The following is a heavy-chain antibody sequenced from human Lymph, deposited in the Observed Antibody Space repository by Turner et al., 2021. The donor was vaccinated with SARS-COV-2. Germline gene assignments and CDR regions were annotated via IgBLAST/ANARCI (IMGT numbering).Heavy chain of an antibody. CDR2: ISGSGSRT. V-gene: IGHV3-23*01. Sequence: EAQLLESGGGLVQPGGSLTLSCAASVFTLSSYAMSLVRKAPGKGLEWVSGISGSGSRTDYAESVKGRLNSARDNSKNTLYMQMNSLRAEETAVYYCAKNEMAMIVVVITLFDDWGQGTLVTVSS. D-gene: IGHD3-22*01. CDR3: AKNEMAMIVVVITLFDD. CDR1: VFTLSSYA. J-gene: IGHJ4*02.